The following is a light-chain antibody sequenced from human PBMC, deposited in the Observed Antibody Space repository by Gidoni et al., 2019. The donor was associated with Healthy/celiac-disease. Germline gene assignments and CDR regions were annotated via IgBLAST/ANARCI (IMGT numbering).Light chain of an antibody. CDR3: SSYTSSSTVV. CDR1: SRDVGGYNY. Sequence: QSALTQPASVSASPGQSITISCTGTSRDVGGYNYVSWYQQHPGKAPKLMIYEVSNRPSGVSNRFSGSKSGNTASLTISGLQAEDEADYYCSSYTSSSTVVFGGGTKLTVL. V-gene: IGLV2-14*01. J-gene: IGLJ2*01. CDR2: EVS.